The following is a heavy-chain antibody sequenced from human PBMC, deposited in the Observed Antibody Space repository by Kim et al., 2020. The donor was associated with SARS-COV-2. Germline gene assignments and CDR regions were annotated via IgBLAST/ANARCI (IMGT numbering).Heavy chain of an antibody. CDR3: AKAGGSGSYSFDY. V-gene: IGHV3-23*03. D-gene: IGHD3-10*01. Sequence: ASVKGRFTISRDNSKNMMYLQMNSLRAEATALYYCAKAGGSGSYSFDYWGQGTLVTVSS. J-gene: IGHJ4*02.